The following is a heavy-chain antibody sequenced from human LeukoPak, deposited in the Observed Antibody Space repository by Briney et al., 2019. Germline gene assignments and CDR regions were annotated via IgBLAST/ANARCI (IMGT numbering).Heavy chain of an antibody. D-gene: IGHD1-1*01. CDR1: GFTFSSYS. Sequence: GGSLRLSCAASGFTFSSYSMSWVRQAPGKGLEWLSYINGRGTYIDYAESLKGRITISRDNAQNSLYLQMNSLRVEDTAVYYCARSGREATEIDYWGQGTLVTVSS. CDR3: ARSGREATEIDY. V-gene: IGHV3-21*06. J-gene: IGHJ4*02. CDR2: INGRGTYI.